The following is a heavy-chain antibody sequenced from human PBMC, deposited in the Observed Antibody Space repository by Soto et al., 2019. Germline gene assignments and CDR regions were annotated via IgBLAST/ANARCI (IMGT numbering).Heavy chain of an antibody. D-gene: IGHD3-10*01. CDR2: IYHSGSS. CDR1: GYSITSDKW. CDR3: ARVWGGAFDI. V-gene: IGHV4-4*02. J-gene: IGHJ3*02. Sequence: SETLSLTCAFSGYSITSDKWLIWIRQPPGKGLQWIGEIYHSGSSKYNPSLKSRVIISVDKSKNQFSLKVSSVTAADTAVYYCARVWGGAFDIWGQGTMVTVSS.